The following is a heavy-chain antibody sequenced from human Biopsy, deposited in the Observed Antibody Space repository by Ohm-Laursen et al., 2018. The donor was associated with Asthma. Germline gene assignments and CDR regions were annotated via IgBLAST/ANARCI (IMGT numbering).Heavy chain of an antibody. CDR2: INPSGGST. CDR1: GDILSSFG. V-gene: IGHV1-46*01. Sequence: GASVKVSCKAHGDILSSFGIKWVRKAPGQGLEWMGIINPSGGSTSYAQKFQGRVTMTRDTSTSTVYMKLSSLRSEDTAVYYCARGQKSAGDRWFDPWGQGTLVTVSS. D-gene: IGHD6-13*01. CDR3: ARGQKSAGDRWFDP. J-gene: IGHJ5*02.